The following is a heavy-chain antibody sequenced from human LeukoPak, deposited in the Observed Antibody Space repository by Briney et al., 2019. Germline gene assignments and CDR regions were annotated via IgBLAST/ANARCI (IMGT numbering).Heavy chain of an antibody. CDR1: GFTFSSYA. CDR2: ISGSGGST. CDR3: AKDQYYYDSSGYYVPDY. Sequence: PGGSLRLSCAASGFTFSSYAMSWVRQAPGKGLEWVSAISGSGGSTYYADSVKGRFTISRDNSKNTLYLQMNSLRAEDTAVYYCAKDQYYYDSSGYYVPDYWGQGTLVTVSS. J-gene: IGHJ4*02. V-gene: IGHV3-23*01. D-gene: IGHD3-22*01.